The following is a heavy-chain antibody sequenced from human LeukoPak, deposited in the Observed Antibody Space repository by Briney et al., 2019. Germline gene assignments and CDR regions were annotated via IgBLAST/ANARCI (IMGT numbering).Heavy chain of an antibody. D-gene: IGHD2-2*01. V-gene: IGHV4-39*01. CDR2: IYYSGST. Sequence: SETLSPTCTVSGGSISSSSYYWGWIRQPPGKGLEWIGSIYYSGSTYYNPSLKSRVTISVDTSKNQFSLKLSSVTAADTAVYYCARQNLEVVPAAIGNYFDYWGQGTLVTVSS. J-gene: IGHJ4*02. CDR1: GGSISSSSYY. CDR3: ARQNLEVVPAAIGNYFDY.